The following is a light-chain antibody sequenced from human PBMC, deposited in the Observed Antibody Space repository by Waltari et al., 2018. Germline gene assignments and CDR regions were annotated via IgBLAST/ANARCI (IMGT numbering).Light chain of an antibody. J-gene: IGLJ2*01. CDR2: VNG. CDR1: SSNIGAGYD. CDR3: QSYDSSLTGSV. V-gene: IGLV1-40*01. Sequence: QSVLTQPPSVSGAPGQRVTISCTGSSSNIGAGYDVHWYQQLPGTAPKLLIFVNGNRPSVVPDRFSGSKSGTSASLAITGLQPEDEADYYCQSYDSSLTGSVFGGGTKVTVL.